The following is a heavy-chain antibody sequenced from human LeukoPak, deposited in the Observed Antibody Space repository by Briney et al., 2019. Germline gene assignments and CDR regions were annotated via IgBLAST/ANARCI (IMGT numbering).Heavy chain of an antibody. CDR2: IKQDGSEK. D-gene: IGHD1-26*01. V-gene: IGHV3-7*01. Sequence: GGSLRLSCAASGFTFSSYWMSWVRQAPGNGLEWVANIKQDGSEKYYVDSVKGRFTISRDNAKNSLYLQMNSLRAEDTAVYYCARRGISRGGSYYLKYWGQGTLVTVSS. CDR1: GFTFSSYW. J-gene: IGHJ4*02. CDR3: ARRGISRGGSYYLKY.